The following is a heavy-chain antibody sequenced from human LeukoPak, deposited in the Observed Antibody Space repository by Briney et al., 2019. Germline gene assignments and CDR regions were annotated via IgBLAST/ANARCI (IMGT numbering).Heavy chain of an antibody. CDR2: VSYSGGST. CDR1: GFTFSNYA. D-gene: IGHD6-19*01. V-gene: IGHV3-23*01. Sequence: PGGSLRLSCAASGFTFSNYAMSWVRQAPGKGLEWVSTVSYSGGSTYYADSVKGRFTNSRDNSKNTLYLQMNSLRADDTAVYYCAKGRGSSGSYGFDHWGQGTLVTVSS. J-gene: IGHJ4*02. CDR3: AKGRGSSGSYGFDH.